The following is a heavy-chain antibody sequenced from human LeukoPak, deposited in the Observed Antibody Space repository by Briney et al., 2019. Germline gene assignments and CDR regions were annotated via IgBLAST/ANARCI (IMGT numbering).Heavy chain of an antibody. J-gene: IGHJ4*02. V-gene: IGHV3-30-3*01. Sequence: GGSLRLSCAASGFTFSSYAMHWVRQAPGKGLEWVAVISYDGSNKYYADSVKGRFTISRDNSKNTLYLQMNSLRAEDTAVYYCARDIYYDSSGSPDYWGQGTLVTVSS. D-gene: IGHD3-22*01. CDR1: GFTFSSYA. CDR2: ISYDGSNK. CDR3: ARDIYYDSSGSPDY.